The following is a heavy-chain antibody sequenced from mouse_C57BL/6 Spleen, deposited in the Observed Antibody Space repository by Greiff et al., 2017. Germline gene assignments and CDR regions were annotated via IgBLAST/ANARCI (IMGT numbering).Heavy chain of an antibody. J-gene: IGHJ4*01. CDR3: AAPIYYDYDGYYAMDY. CDR2: IDPETGGT. D-gene: IGHD2-4*01. CDR1: GYTFTDYE. Sequence: VQLQQSGAELVRPGASVTLSCKASGYTFTDYEMHWVKQTPVHGLEWIGAIDPETGGTAYNQKFKGKAILTADKSSSTAYMELRSLTSEDSAVYYCAAPIYYDYDGYYAMDYWGQGTSVTVSS. V-gene: IGHV1-15*01.